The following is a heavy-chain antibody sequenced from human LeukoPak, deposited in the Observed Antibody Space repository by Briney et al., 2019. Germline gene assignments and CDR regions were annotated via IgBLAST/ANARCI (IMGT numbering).Heavy chain of an antibody. CDR3: ARDSRGAGSYDFWSGLLHY. CDR2: IRYDGSNK. J-gene: IGHJ4*02. CDR1: GFTFSSYG. D-gene: IGHD3-3*01. V-gene: IGHV3-30*02. Sequence: GGSLRLSCAASGFTFSSYGMHWVRQAPGKGLEWVAFIRYDGSNKYYADSVKGRSTISRDNAKNSLYLQMNSLRAEDTAVYYCARDSRGAGSYDFWSGLLHYWGQGTLVTVSS.